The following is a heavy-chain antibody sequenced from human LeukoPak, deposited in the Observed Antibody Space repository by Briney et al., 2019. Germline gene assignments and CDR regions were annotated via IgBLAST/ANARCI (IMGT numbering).Heavy chain of an antibody. CDR1: GFTFSSYS. CDR2: ISSSSSYI. D-gene: IGHD3-22*01. Sequence: PGGSLRLSCAASGFTFSSYSMNWVRQAPGKGLEWVSSISSSSSYIYYADSVKGRFTISRDNAKNSLYLQMNSLRAEDTAVYYRAREVTYYYDSSGSDDAFDIWGQGTMVTVSS. CDR3: AREVTYYYDSSGSDDAFDI. V-gene: IGHV3-21*01. J-gene: IGHJ3*02.